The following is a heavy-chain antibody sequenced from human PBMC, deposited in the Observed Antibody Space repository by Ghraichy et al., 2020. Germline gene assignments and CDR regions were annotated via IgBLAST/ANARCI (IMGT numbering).Heavy chain of an antibody. D-gene: IGHD3-22*01. Sequence: GSLRLSCTVSGGSISSSSYYWGWIRQPPGKGLEWIGSIYYSGSTYYNPSLKSRVTISVDTSKNQFSLKLSSVTAADTAVYYCARSPPTYYYDSSGYYYEAWGQGTLVTVSS. CDR2: IYYSGST. CDR1: GGSISSSSYY. J-gene: IGHJ5*02. CDR3: ARSPPTYYYDSSGYYYEA. V-gene: IGHV4-39*01.